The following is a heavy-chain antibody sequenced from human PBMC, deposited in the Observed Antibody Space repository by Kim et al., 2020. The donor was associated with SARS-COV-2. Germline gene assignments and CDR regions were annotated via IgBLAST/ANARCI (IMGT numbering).Heavy chain of an antibody. D-gene: IGHD3-10*01. Sequence: SQKFQGRVTITRDTSASTAYMELSSLRSEDTAVYYCARGVLLWFGEYFDYWGQGTLVTVSS. V-gene: IGHV1-3*01. CDR3: ARGVLLWFGEYFDY. J-gene: IGHJ4*02.